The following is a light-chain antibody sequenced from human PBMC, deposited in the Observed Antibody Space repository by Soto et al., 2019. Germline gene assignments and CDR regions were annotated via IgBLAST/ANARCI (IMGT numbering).Light chain of an antibody. V-gene: IGKV3-20*01. CDR1: QSVSGSF. J-gene: IGKJ1*01. Sequence: VLTQSQGTLSLSPGERATLSCRASQSVSGSFLAWYQQKPGQAPRLLIHGASRRAPGIPDRVSGSGSGTDFTLTISRLEPEDFAVYYCQQYGNELWTFAQRTKV. CDR2: GAS. CDR3: QQYGNELWT.